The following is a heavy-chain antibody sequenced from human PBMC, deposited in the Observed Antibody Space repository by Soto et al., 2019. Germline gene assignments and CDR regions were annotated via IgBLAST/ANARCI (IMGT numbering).Heavy chain of an antibody. CDR3: ARHVWLDS. Sequence: EVQLVETGGGLRQPGGSLRLSCAASGFNVSSNSMNWVRQAPGKGLEWLSLIHSDGNTKYADSVKGRFTISRDSSENAVYLQMTSLRAEDTALYYCARHVWLDSWGQGTLVTVSS. J-gene: IGHJ5*01. CDR2: IHSDGNT. V-gene: IGHV3-53*02. CDR1: GFNVSSNS.